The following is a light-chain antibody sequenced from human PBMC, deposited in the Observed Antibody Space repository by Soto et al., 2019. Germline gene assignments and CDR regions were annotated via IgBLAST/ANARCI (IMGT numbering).Light chain of an antibody. J-gene: IGKJ2*01. CDR1: QNIRSS. V-gene: IGKV3-15*01. CDR2: DAS. CDR3: QQYDIWPPYT. Sequence: EIVLTQSPVTLSLSPGERATLSCRASQNIRSSLAWYQQRPGQAPRLLIYDASTRATGIPPRFSGGGSGTEFTVTISSLKSEDFAIYYCQQYDIWPPYTFGQGTKVDIK.